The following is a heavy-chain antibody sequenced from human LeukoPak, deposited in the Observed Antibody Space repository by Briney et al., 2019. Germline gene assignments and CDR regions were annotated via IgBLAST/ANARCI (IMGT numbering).Heavy chain of an antibody. J-gene: IGHJ6*03. D-gene: IGHD3-10*01. CDR1: GGSISTYY. CDR2: GYYTGST. Sequence: SETLSLTCTVSGGSISTYYWSWIRQPPGKGLEWIGYGYYTGSTNYSPSLKSRVTISVNTSKNQFSLKLSSVTAADTAVYYCARSADRVVRGAPPYYYYYVDVWGKGTTVTVSS. CDR3: ARSADRVVRGAPPYYYYYVDV. V-gene: IGHV4-59*01.